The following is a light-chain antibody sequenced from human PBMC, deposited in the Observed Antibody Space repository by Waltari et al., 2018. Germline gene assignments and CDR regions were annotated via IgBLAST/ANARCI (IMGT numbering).Light chain of an antibody. J-gene: IGKJ4*01. V-gene: IGKV3-20*01. CDR2: GAS. Sequence: EIVLTQSPGTLSLSPGERATLSCMASQSVSSSYLAWYQQKPGQAPRLLIYGASSRATGIPDRFSGSGSGTDFTLTISRLEPEDFAVYYCQQYGSSQVTFGGGTKVEIK. CDR1: QSVSSSY. CDR3: QQYGSSQVT.